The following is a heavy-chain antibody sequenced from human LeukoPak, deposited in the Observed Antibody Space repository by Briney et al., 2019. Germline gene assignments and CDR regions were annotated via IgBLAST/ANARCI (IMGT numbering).Heavy chain of an antibody. CDR3: ARNQKFGGVIAPLPDY. V-gene: IGHV3-74*01. CDR2: IISDASST. D-gene: IGHD3-16*02. CDR1: GYTFSSYW. Sequence: GGSLRLSCAASGYTFSSYWMHWVRQAPGKGLFWVSRIISDASSTLYADSVKGRFTISRDNAKNSLYLQMNSLRAEDTAVYYCARNQKFGGVIAPLPDYWGQGTLVTVSS. J-gene: IGHJ4*02.